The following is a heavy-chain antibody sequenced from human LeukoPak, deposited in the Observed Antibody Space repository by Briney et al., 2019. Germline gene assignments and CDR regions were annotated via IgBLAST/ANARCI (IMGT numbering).Heavy chain of an antibody. CDR1: GYTFATYW. V-gene: IGHV5-51*01. Sequence: GESLKISCKGFGYTFATYWIGWVRQMPGKGLEWMGSIYPRDSDTRYSPSFQGQVTISVDNSITTAFLQWRSLKASDSAMYYCARFPGSYSSAFDVWGQGTLVYVSS. CDR3: ARFPGSYSSAFDV. J-gene: IGHJ3*01. CDR2: IYPRDSDT. D-gene: IGHD1-26*01.